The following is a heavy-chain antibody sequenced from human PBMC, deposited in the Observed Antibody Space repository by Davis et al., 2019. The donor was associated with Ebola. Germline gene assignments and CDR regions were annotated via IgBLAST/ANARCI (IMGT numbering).Heavy chain of an antibody. CDR3: ARPGYFDY. D-gene: IGHD3-22*01. Sequence: PGGSLRLSCAASGFTFSSYAMHWVRQAPGKGLEWVAVISSDGSNKYFPDSVKGRFTIARDNSKNTLYLQMNSLRAEDTAIYCCARPGYFDYWGQGTLVTVSS. CDR2: ISSDGSNK. J-gene: IGHJ4*02. V-gene: IGHV3-30*04. CDR1: GFTFSSYA.